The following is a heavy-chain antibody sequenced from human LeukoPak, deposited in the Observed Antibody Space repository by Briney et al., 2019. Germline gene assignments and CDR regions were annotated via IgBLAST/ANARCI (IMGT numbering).Heavy chain of an antibody. CDR2: MYNSRST. J-gene: IGHJ4*02. CDR3: ARGIESYGDYDY. V-gene: IGHV4-59*01. D-gene: IGHD4-17*01. Sequence: SETLSPTCTVSGGSISGSYWSWVRQPPGRGMECLSYMYNSRSTNYNPSLKGRVPISIDTSKNQFSLKLSSLTAADTAIYYCARGIESYGDYDYWGRGSLLTVSS. CDR1: GGSISGSY.